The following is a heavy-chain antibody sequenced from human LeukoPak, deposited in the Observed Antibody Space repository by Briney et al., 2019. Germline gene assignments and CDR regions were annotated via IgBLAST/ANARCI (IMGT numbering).Heavy chain of an antibody. D-gene: IGHD6-19*01. CDR3: TRHLTAMARIHYYYGMDV. J-gene: IGHJ6*02. CDR2: INAGNGDT. CDR1: GYTFTSYA. Sequence: GASVKVSCKASGYTFTSYAMHWVRQAPGQRLEWMGCINAGNGDTKYAQNFQGRVTMTRDTSATTVFMELSSLRSEDTAVYYCTRHLTAMARIHYYYGMDVWGLGTTVTVSS. V-gene: IGHV1-3*01.